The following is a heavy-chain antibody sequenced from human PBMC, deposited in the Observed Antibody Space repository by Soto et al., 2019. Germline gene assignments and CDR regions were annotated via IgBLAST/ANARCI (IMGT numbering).Heavy chain of an antibody. Sequence: PGESLKISCKTSGYSFTSYWLTWVRRMPGKGLEWLARIDPSDSSINYSPSFRGHVTISVDRSISTAYLQWSSLRASDSAMYYCARGVKMARLNRYYFEYWGQGTRVTVSS. CDR2: IDPSDSSI. CDR1: GYSFTSYW. CDR3: ARGVKMARLNRYYFEY. J-gene: IGHJ4*02. V-gene: IGHV5-10-1*01. D-gene: IGHD3-10*01.